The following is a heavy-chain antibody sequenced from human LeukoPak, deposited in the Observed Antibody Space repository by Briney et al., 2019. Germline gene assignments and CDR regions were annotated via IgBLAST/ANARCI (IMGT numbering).Heavy chain of an antibody. CDR2: IYYSGST. CDR3: AREGTDAFDY. V-gene: IGHV4-59*12. D-gene: IGHD5-24*01. CDR1: GGSISSYY. Sequence: SETLSLTCTVSGGSISSYYWSWIRQPPGKGLEWIGYIYYSGSTNYNPSLKSRVTMSVDTSKNQFSLKLSSVTAADTAVYYCAREGTDAFDYWGQGTLVTVSS. J-gene: IGHJ4*02.